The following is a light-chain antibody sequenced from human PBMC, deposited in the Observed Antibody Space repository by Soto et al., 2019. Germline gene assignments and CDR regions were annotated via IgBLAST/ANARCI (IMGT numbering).Light chain of an antibody. V-gene: IGKV3-20*01. CDR1: QSVSSTY. CDR3: QHYGSSPRT. CDR2: GAS. Sequence: EIVLTQSPGTLSLSPGERATLSCRASQSVSSTYLAWYQQKPGQAPRLLIYGASSRATGIPDRFSGSGSGTAFTLIISTLEPEDFAVYYCQHYGSSPRTFGQGTKVEIK. J-gene: IGKJ1*01.